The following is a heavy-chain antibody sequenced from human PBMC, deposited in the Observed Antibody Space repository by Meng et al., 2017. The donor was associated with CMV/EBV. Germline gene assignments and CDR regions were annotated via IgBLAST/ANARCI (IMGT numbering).Heavy chain of an antibody. Sequence: FSWFPLSSSVGGVGWLRQPPGKALEWLALIYWNDDKRYSPSLKITLTITKDTSTNQVVLTMTNMDPVDTATYSCAHSAGRFGEKEFDPWGQGTLVTVSS. CDR3: AHSAGRFGEKEFDP. J-gene: IGHJ5*02. V-gene: IGHV2-5*01. CDR2: IYWNDDK. CDR1: WFPLSSSVGG. D-gene: IGHD3-10*01.